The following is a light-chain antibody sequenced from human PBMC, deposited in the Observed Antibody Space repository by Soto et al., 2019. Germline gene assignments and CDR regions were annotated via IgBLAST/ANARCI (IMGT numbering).Light chain of an antibody. CDR1: QRINIY. CDR2: SAS. Sequence: DIQMTQSPSSLSTSVGDRVTITCRASQRINIYLNWYRQKPGKAPELLIYSASSLQSGVPSRFSGSGSETEFTLSISSLQPEDFATYFCQQIYSAPLTFGGGTKVDIK. V-gene: IGKV1-39*01. J-gene: IGKJ4*01. CDR3: QQIYSAPLT.